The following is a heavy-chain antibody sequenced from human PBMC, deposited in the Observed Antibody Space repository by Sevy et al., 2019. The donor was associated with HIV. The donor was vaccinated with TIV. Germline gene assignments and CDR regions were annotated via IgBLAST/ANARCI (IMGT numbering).Heavy chain of an antibody. Sequence: GGSLRLSCAASGFTFTSYAMNWVRQAPGKGLDWVSSISGSGRSTYYEDSVEGRFTISSDNSKNTLSLQMNSLRADDTAVYYCAKGYCSGGSCPRDYYYYGMDVWGQGTTVTVSS. CDR3: AKGYCSGGSCPRDYYYYGMDV. J-gene: IGHJ6*02. D-gene: IGHD2-15*01. V-gene: IGHV3-23*01. CDR2: ISGSGRST. CDR1: GFTFTSYA.